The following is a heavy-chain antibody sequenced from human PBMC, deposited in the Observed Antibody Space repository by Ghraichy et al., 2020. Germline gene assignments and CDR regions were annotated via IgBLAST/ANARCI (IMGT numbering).Heavy chain of an antibody. CDR1: GFTFSNFW. J-gene: IGHJ4*02. CDR2: IKQDGSEK. Sequence: GGSLRLSCAASGFTFSNFWMTWVRQAPGKGLEWVANIKQDGSEKYYVDSVKGRFTISRDNAKNSLYLQMNSLRAEDTAVYYCARDYRHSSGGHVFDYWGQGTLVTVSS. D-gene: IGHD6-19*01. CDR3: ARDYRHSSGGHVFDY. V-gene: IGHV3-7*01.